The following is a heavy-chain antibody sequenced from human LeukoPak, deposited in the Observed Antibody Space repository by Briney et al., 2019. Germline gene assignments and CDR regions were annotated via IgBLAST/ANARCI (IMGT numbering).Heavy chain of an antibody. D-gene: IGHD3-10*01. J-gene: IGHJ4*02. CDR3: ARKESYYYGSGSYLDFDY. Sequence: GASVKVSCKAFGYTFTSYYMHWVRQAPGQGLEWMGIINPSGGSTSYAQKFQGRVTMTRDMSTSTVYVELSSLRSEDTAVYYCARKESYYYGSGSYLDFDYWGQGALVTVSS. V-gene: IGHV1-46*01. CDR2: INPSGGST. CDR1: GYTFTSYY.